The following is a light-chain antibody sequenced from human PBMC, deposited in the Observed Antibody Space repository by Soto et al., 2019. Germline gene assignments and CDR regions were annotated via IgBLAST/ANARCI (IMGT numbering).Light chain of an antibody. Sequence: DIQMTQSPSTLSASVGDRVTITCRASQGISGRLAWYQQKPGKAPNLLIYDVSNLESGVPSRFSGTGSGTEFTLTINSLQPDDFATYYCHQYNSYSTFGPGTKVEVK. CDR3: HQYNSYST. V-gene: IGKV1-5*01. J-gene: IGKJ1*01. CDR2: DVS. CDR1: QGISGR.